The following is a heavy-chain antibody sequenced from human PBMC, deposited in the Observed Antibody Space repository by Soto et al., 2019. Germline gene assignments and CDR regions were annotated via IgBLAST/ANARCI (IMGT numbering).Heavy chain of an antibody. D-gene: IGHD3-9*01. Sequence: ASVKVSCKASGYTFTSYAMHWVRQAPGQRLEWMGWINAGNGNTKYSQKLQGRVTITRDTSTSTAYMELRSLRSEDTAVYYCARVIEYYDILTGYYPRYNWFDPWGQGTLVTVSS. CDR1: GYTFTSYA. CDR3: ARVIEYYDILTGYYPRYNWFDP. CDR2: INAGNGNT. V-gene: IGHV1-3*01. J-gene: IGHJ5*02.